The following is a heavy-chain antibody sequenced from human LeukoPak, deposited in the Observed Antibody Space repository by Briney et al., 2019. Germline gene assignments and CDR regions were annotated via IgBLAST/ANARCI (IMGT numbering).Heavy chain of an antibody. D-gene: IGHD5-24*01. Sequence: GGSLRLSCAASGFTFDDYGMSWVSQAPGKGLEWVSGINWNGGSTGYADSVKGRFTISRDNAKNSLYLQMNSLRAEDTALYYCARAGGYTISSLYYYYYMDVWGKGTTVTVSS. V-gene: IGHV3-20*04. CDR1: GFTFDDYG. CDR3: ARAGGYTISSLYYYYYMDV. CDR2: INWNGGST. J-gene: IGHJ6*03.